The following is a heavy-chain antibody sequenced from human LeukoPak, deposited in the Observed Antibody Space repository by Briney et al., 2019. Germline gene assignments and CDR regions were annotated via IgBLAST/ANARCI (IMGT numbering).Heavy chain of an antibody. CDR3: ARSDEGSGSYSPYYFDY. D-gene: IGHD3-10*01. Sequence: SSETLSLTCTVSGGSISSGSYYWSWIRQPAGKGLEWIGRIYTSGSTNYNPSLKSRVTISVDTSKNQFSLKLSSVTAADTAVYYCARSDEGSGSYSPYYFDYWGQGTLVTVSS. CDR1: GGSISSGSYY. V-gene: IGHV4-61*02. J-gene: IGHJ4*02. CDR2: IYTSGST.